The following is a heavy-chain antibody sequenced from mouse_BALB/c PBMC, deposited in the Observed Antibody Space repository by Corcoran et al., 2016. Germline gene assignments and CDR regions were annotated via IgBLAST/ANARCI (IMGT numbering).Heavy chain of an antibody. D-gene: IGHD4-1*01. J-gene: IGHJ3*01. CDR3: ARGNELGRFAD. CDR1: GYTFTDYN. V-gene: IGHV1-18*01. CDR2: INTNNGGT. Sequence: EVLLQQSGPELVKPGASVKIPCKASGYTFTDYNMDWVKQSHGKSLEWIGDINTNNGGTIYNQKFKGKATLTVDKSSSTAYMERLSLTSEDTAVNDWARGNELGRFADLGQGTLVTVSA.